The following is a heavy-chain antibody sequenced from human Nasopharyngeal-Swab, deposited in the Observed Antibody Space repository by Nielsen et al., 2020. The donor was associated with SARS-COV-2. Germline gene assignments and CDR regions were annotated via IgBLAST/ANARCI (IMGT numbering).Heavy chain of an antibody. J-gene: IGHJ6*02. CDR1: GFTFSSYS. CDR3: AREGGYCSGGSCPYYGMDV. V-gene: IGHV3-20*01. D-gene: IGHD2-15*01. CDR2: INWNGGST. Sequence: GESLKISCAASGFTFSSYSMNWVRQAPGKGLEWVSGINWNGGSTGYADSVKGRFTISRDNAKNSLYLQMNSLRAEDTALYHCAREGGYCSGGSCPYYGMDVWGQGTTVTVSS.